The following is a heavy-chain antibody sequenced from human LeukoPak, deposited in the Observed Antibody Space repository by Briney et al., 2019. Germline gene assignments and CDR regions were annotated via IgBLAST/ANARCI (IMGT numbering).Heavy chain of an antibody. J-gene: IGHJ4*02. CDR1: GFTFNKYA. CDR3: AKPHLFGVVMRFDY. V-gene: IGHV3-23*01. D-gene: IGHD3-3*01. CDR2: MTADGDAT. Sequence: GRSLRLSCAASGFTFNKYAMSWVRQAPGKGLEWVSTMTADGDATYYADSVKGRFTISRDNSKNTLSLEMNSLTVDDTAVYFCAKPHLFGVVMRFDYWGQGTLVAVSS.